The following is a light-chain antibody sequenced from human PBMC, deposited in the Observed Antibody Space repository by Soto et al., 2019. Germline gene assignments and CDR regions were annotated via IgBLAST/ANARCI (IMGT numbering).Light chain of an antibody. CDR3: SSYAGSDNYV. CDR1: SSDVGGYNS. V-gene: IGLV2-8*01. Sequence: QSALTQPPSASGSPGQSVFISCTGTSSDVGGYNSVSWYQHLPGKAPKLMIYEVSKRPSGVPDRFSGSKSANTASLTVSRLQAEDEADYYCSSYAGSDNYVFGTGTKLTVL. CDR2: EVS. J-gene: IGLJ1*01.